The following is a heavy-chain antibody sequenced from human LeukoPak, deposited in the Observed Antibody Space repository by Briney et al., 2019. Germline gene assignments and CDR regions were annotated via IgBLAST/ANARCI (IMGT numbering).Heavy chain of an antibody. CDR3: ARDRGRHYCSGGSCPAEP. V-gene: IGHV4-61*02. Sequence: SETLSLTCTVSGGSISSSSYYWSWIRQPAGKGLEWIGRIYTSGSTNYNPSLKSRVTISVDTSKNQFSLKLSSVTAADTAVYYCARDRGRHYCSGGSCPAEPWGQGTLVTVSS. J-gene: IGHJ5*02. D-gene: IGHD2-15*01. CDR2: IYTSGST. CDR1: GGSISSSSYY.